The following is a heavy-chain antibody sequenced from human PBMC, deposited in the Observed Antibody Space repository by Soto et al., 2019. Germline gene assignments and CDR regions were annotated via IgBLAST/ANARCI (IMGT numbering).Heavy chain of an antibody. Sequence: AASVKVSCKASGGTFSSYAISWVRQAPGQGLEWMGGIIPIFGTANYAQKFQGRVTITADKSTSTAYMELSSLRSEDTAVYYCAREGLVVPAAPYYYYGMDVWGQGTTVTVSS. D-gene: IGHD2-2*01. CDR2: IIPIFGTA. V-gene: IGHV1-69*06. CDR1: GGTFSSYA. CDR3: AREGLVVPAAPYYYYGMDV. J-gene: IGHJ6*02.